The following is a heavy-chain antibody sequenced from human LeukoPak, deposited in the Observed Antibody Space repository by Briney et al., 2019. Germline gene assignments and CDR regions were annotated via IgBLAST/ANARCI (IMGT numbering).Heavy chain of an antibody. Sequence: QSGGSLRLSXTASGFSFTNYNMNWVRQAPGKGLEWISYISSSSSVKQYADYVKGRFTVSRDNAKNSLYLQINSLRAEDTAIYYCARDHVDGGGGSSRRGDYWGQGTLVTVSS. CDR3: ARDHVDGGGGSSRRGDY. CDR1: GFSFTNYN. V-gene: IGHV3-48*01. J-gene: IGHJ4*02. CDR2: ISSSSSVK. D-gene: IGHD2-21*01.